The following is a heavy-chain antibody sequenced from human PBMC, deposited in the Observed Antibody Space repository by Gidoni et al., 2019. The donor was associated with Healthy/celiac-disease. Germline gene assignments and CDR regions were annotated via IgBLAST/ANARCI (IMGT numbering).Heavy chain of an antibody. V-gene: IGHV3-23*01. CDR3: AKAMVSASFDY. CDR1: GFTFSSYA. CDR2: ISGSGGST. J-gene: IGHJ4*02. D-gene: IGHD2-2*01. Sequence: EVQLLEPGGGLVQPGGSLRLARAASGFTFSSYARSWVRQAPGKGLEWVSAISGSGGSTYYADSVKGRFTISRDNSKNTLYLQMNSLRAEDTAVYYCAKAMVSASFDYWGQGTLVTVSS.